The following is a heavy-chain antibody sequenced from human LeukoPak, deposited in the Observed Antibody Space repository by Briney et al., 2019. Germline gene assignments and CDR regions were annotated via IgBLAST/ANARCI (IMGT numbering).Heavy chain of an antibody. V-gene: IGHV4-34*01. CDR2: IYYSGST. Sequence: PSETLSLTCAVYGGSFSGYYWSWIRQPPGKGLEWIGSIYYSGSTYYNPSLKSRVTISVDTSKNQFSLKLSSVTAADTAVYYCARLSGSYQDYWGQGTLVTVSS. D-gene: IGHD1-26*01. CDR1: GGSFSGYY. J-gene: IGHJ4*02. CDR3: ARLSGSYQDY.